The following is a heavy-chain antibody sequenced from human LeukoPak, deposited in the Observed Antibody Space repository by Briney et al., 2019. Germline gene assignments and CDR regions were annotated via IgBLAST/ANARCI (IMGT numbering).Heavy chain of an antibody. J-gene: IGHJ5*02. D-gene: IGHD2-8*02. V-gene: IGHV4-34*01. CDR2: INHSGST. CDR1: GGSFSGYY. CDR3: ARRTGWVGWFDP. Sequence: PSETLSLTCAVCGGSFSGYYWSWIRQPPGKGLEWIGEINHSGSTNYNPSLKSRVTISVDTSKNQFSLKLSSVTAADTAVYYCARRTGWVGWFDPWGQGALVTVSS.